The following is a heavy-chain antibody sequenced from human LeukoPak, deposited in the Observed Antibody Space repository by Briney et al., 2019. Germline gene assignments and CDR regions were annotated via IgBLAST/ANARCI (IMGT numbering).Heavy chain of an antibody. Sequence: PGGSLRLSCAASGFTFSSYDMHWVRQAPGKGLEWVAVISHDGSDKYYADSVKGRFTISRDNSKNTLYLQMNSLRAEDTAVYYCAKRYSSSWYYFDYWGQGTLVTVSS. CDR2: ISHDGSDK. V-gene: IGHV3-30*18. J-gene: IGHJ4*02. CDR1: GFTFSSYD. CDR3: AKRYSSSWYYFDY. D-gene: IGHD6-13*01.